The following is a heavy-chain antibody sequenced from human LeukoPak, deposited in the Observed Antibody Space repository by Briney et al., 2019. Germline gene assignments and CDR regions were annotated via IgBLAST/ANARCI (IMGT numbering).Heavy chain of an antibody. D-gene: IGHD2-2*01. Sequence: PSETLSLTCAVYGGSFSGYYWSWIRQPPGKGLEWIGEINHSGSTNYNPSLKSRVTISVDTSKNQFSLKLSSVTDADTAVYYCARGLDVVVPAASGSWFDPWGQGTLVTVSS. CDR2: INHSGST. CDR3: ARGLDVVVPAASGSWFDP. J-gene: IGHJ5*02. CDR1: GGSFSGYY. V-gene: IGHV4-34*01.